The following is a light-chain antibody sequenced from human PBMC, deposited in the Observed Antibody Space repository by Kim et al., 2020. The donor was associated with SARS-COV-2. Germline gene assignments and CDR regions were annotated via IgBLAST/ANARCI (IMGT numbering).Light chain of an antibody. CDR2: LNSDGSH. CDR3: QTWGTGIRV. Sequence: SVKLTCPLSSGHSSYAIAWHQQQPEKGPRYLMKLNSDGSHSKGDGIPVRFSGSSSGAERYLTISSLQSEDEADYYCQTWGTGIRVFGGGTQLTVL. CDR1: SGHSSYA. V-gene: IGLV4-69*01. J-gene: IGLJ3*02.